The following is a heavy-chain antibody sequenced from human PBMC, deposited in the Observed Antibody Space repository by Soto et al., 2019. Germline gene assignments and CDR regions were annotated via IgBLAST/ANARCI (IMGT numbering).Heavy chain of an antibody. J-gene: IGHJ6*02. CDR2: TYYRSKWYN. V-gene: IGHV6-1*01. D-gene: IGHD5-12*01. Sequence: PSQTLSLTCVISGDSVSSNSAAWNWIRQSPSRGLEWLGRTYYRSKWYNDYAVSVKSRITINPDTSKNQFSLQLNSVTPEDTAVYYCARDKRGATITDYYYGMDVWGQGTTVTVSS. CDR1: GDSVSSNSAA. CDR3: ARDKRGATITDYYYGMDV.